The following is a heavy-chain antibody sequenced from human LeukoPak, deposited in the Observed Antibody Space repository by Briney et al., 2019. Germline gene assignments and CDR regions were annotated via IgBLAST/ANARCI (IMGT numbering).Heavy chain of an antibody. V-gene: IGHV3-74*01. D-gene: IGHD4-11*01. CDR3: SRAGEGLQSYGFDV. Sequence: GGSLKLSCAASGFTFSTHWMHWVRQAPGKGLVWVSRINSDGSSTGYEDSVKGRFTISRDNAKNTLDLRMNNLRVEDTAVYYCSRAGEGLQSYGFDVWGQGTKVSVST. CDR1: GFTFSTHW. J-gene: IGHJ3*01. CDR2: INSDGSST.